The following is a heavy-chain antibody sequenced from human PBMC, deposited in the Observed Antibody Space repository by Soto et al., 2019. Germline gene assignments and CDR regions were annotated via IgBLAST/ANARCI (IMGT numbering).Heavy chain of an antibody. V-gene: IGHV3-30*04. Sequence: QVQLVESGGGVVQPGRSLRLSCAASGFTFSTYAMHWVRQAPGKGLEWVAGISYDGRNKYYADSVKGRFTISRDNSKNTQYLQMNSLGAEDTAVYYWARDKSPYSSDWHNRHFDYWGQGTRDTVST. CDR2: ISYDGRNK. J-gene: IGHJ4*02. D-gene: IGHD6-19*01. CDR1: GFTFSTYA. CDR3: ARDKSPYSSDWHNRHFDY.